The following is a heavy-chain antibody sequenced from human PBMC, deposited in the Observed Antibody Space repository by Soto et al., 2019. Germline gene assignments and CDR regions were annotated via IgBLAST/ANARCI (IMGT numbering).Heavy chain of an antibody. CDR2: ISYSGSS. CDR3: ARADPGASVGF. J-gene: IGHJ4*02. D-gene: IGHD1-26*01. CDR1: GGSMSSHY. Sequence: SETLSLTCTVSGGSMSSHYWTWLRQPPGKGLEWIGYISYSGSSYYNPSLKSRVTISADTSRNQFSLRLTSVIAADTAVYFCARADPGASVGFWGQGTLVTVSS. V-gene: IGHV4-59*11.